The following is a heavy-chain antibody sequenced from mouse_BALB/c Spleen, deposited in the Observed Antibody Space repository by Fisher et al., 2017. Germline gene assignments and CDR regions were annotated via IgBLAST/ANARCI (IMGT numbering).Heavy chain of an antibody. CDR3: ARDYYGSSSYAMDY. J-gene: IGHJ4*01. D-gene: IGHD1-1*01. Sequence: KVQGKASITADTSSNTAYLQLSSLTSEDTAVYYCARDYYGSSSYAMDYWGQGTSVTVSS. V-gene: IGHV14-2*01.